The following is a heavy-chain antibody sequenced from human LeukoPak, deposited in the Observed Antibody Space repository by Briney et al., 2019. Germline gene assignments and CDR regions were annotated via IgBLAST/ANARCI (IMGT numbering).Heavy chain of an antibody. CDR3: ASVVRPGYFFYYGLGV. V-gene: IGHV3-23*01. Sequence: GGSLRLSCAASGFPFSSHAMSWVRQAPGKGLEWVSAISSNGDNIYYADSVKGRFTISRDNSKNTLYLQINSLRAEDTALYFCASVVRPGYFFYYGLGVWGRGATVTVSS. CDR1: GFPFSSHA. CDR2: ISSNGDNI. J-gene: IGHJ6*02.